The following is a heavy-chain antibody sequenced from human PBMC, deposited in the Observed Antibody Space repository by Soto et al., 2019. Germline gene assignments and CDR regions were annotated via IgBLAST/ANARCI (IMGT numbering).Heavy chain of an antibody. V-gene: IGHV1-2*02. CDR3: ARAPRRSGHITNSGEASPGAIAD. CDR1: GSTFTGHY. D-gene: IGHD3-3*01. J-gene: IGHJ1*01. Sequence: AXVPLYCTSSGSTFTGHYMHWLRQAPRQLLECMGWIDPNSGGTKHAQNFKYRVVMTSDTSITTVFMQLNNLRSDESALYYCARAPRRSGHITNSGEASPGAIADGGQ. CDR2: IDPNSGGT.